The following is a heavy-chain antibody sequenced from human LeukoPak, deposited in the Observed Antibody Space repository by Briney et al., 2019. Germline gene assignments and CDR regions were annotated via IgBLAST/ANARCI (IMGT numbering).Heavy chain of an antibody. D-gene: IGHD6-13*01. J-gene: IGHJ4*02. V-gene: IGHV1-2*02. CDR1: GYTFTGFY. CDR3: ARWDGYSSSPDY. CDR2: INPHSADT. Sequence: ASVKVSCKASGYTFTGFYMHWVRQAPGQGLEWMGWINPHSADTGYAQKFLGRVTMTRDMSISTIYMELTRLRSDDTALYYCARWDGYSSSPDYWGQGTLVTVSS.